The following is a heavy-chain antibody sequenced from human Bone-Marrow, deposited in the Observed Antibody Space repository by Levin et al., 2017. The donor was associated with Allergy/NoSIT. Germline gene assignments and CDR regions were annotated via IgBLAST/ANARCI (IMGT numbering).Heavy chain of an antibody. CDR1: GGSISTSSYY. Sequence: SETLSLTCTVSGGSISTSSYYWGWIRQPPGKGLEWIGNIYYSGSTYYSPPLRSRVTISVDTTKNQFSLKMSSVTAADTAAYYCARDEMVHEIQYYNGMDVWGQGTTVTVSS. CDR2: IYYSGST. CDR3: ARDEMVHEIQYYNGMDV. V-gene: IGHV4-39*07. J-gene: IGHJ6*02. D-gene: IGHD2-8*01.